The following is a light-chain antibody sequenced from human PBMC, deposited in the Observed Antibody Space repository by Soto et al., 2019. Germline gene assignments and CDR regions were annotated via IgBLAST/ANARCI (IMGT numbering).Light chain of an antibody. J-gene: IGLJ1*01. CDR3: TSYTKTSPLV. Sequence: QSALTQPASVSGSPGQSITISCTGTSXDVGGYNFVCWFQQHPGKVPKLLIYEVSNRPSGVSNRFSGSKSGNTASLTISGLQPEDEADYYCTSYTKTSPLVFGTGTKVTVL. V-gene: IGLV2-14*01. CDR1: SXDVGGYNF. CDR2: EVS.